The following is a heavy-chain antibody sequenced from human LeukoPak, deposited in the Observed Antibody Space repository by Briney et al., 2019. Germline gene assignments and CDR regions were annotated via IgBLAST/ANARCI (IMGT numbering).Heavy chain of an antibody. CDR1: GGSFSGYY. CDR3: ARGLVVVVPAATHPSHYDY. CDR2: INHSGST. J-gene: IGHJ4*02. D-gene: IGHD2-2*01. V-gene: IGHV4-34*01. Sequence: PSETLSLTCAVYGGSFSGYYWSWIRQPPGKGLEWIGEINHSGSTNYNPSLQSRVTISVDTSKNQFSLKLSSVTAADTAVYYCARGLVVVVPAATHPSHYDYWGQGTLVTVSS.